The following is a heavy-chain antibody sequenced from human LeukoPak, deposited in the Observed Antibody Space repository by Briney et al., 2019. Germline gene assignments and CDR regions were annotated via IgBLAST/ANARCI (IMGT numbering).Heavy chain of an antibody. V-gene: IGHV3-23*01. Sequence: GGSLRLSCAASGITFTSYAMSWVRQAPGNGLEWVSGISGSGGSTYYADSVKGRFTVSRDNSKNTLYLQMNSLRVEDTAVYYCAKDLDYFHTSVFTDWGQGTLVTVSS. CDR1: GITFTSYA. CDR2: ISGSGGST. D-gene: IGHD3-22*01. CDR3: AKDLDYFHTSVFTD. J-gene: IGHJ4*02.